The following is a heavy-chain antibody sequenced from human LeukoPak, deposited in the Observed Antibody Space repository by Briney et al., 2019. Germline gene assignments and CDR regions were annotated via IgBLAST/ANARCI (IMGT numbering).Heavy chain of an antibody. Sequence: PGGSLRLSCAPSRFTLSSKYMSWVRQAPGKGLEWVSVSYSGGSTYYADSVKGRFTISRDNSKNTLYLQMNSLRAEDTAVYYCARGCSSTSCYGFDYWGQGTLVTVSS. CDR1: RFTLSSKY. V-gene: IGHV3-53*01. CDR3: ARGCSSTSCYGFDY. CDR2: SYSGGST. D-gene: IGHD2-2*01. J-gene: IGHJ4*02.